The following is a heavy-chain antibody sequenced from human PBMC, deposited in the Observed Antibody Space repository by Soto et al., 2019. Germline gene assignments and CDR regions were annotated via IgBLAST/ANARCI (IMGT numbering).Heavy chain of an antibody. J-gene: IGHJ4*02. CDR2: IYWDDDK. V-gene: IGHV2-5*02. D-gene: IGHD2-2*01. CDR3: AHIGGYCISTSCYGRSGYDFGNYFDY. Sequence: QITLKESGPTLVKPTQTLTLTCTFSGFSLSTSGVGVGWIRQPPGKALEWLALIYWDDDKRYSPSLKSRLTITKDTSKNQVVLTMTNMDPVDTATYYCAHIGGYCISTSCYGRSGYDFGNYFDYWGQGTLVTVSS. CDR1: GFSLSTSGVG.